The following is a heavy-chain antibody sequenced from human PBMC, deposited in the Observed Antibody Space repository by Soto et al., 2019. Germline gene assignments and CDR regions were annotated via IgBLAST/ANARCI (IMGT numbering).Heavy chain of an antibody. Sequence: QVQLVQSGAEVKKSGASVKVSCKASGYSFTGYYIHWVRQAPGQGFEWMGEISPNSGGTKYAQKFQGRVTMTRDTAITTVDMDLSNLSPDDTAVYYCGKGRSGDVGVFYWGQGTLVTVYS. CDR2: ISPNSGGT. CDR1: GYSFTGYY. D-gene: IGHD1-26*01. J-gene: IGHJ4*02. CDR3: GKGRSGDVGVFY. V-gene: IGHV1-2*02.